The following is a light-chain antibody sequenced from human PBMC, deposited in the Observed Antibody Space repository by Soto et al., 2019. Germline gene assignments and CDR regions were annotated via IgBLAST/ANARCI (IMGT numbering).Light chain of an antibody. CDR2: ANS. V-gene: IGLV1-40*01. CDR1: SSNIGAGYD. CDR3: QSYDNSLSGYV. Sequence: QSVLTQPPSVSGAPGQRVTSSCTGSSSNIGAGYDVHWYQQLPGTAPKLLIYANSNRPSGVPDRFSGSKSGTSASLAITGLQAEDEADYYCQSYDNSLSGYVFGPGTKVTVL. J-gene: IGLJ1*01.